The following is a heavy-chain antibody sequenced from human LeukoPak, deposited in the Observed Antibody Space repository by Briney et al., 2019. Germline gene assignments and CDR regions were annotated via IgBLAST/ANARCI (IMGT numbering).Heavy chain of an antibody. V-gene: IGHV4-59*01. D-gene: IGHD1-14*01. Sequence: SETLSLTCTVSGGSISSYYWSWIRQPPGKGLEWIGYIYYSGSTNYNPSLKSRVTISVDTSKNQFSLKLSSVTAADTAVYYCAREKMIPEFDPWGQGTLVTVSS. CDR1: GGSISSYY. J-gene: IGHJ5*02. CDR3: AREKMIPEFDP. CDR2: IYYSGST.